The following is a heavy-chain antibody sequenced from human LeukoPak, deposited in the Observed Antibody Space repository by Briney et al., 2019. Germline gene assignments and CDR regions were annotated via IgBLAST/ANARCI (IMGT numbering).Heavy chain of an antibody. J-gene: IGHJ4*02. CDR3: ARHVGHIVVVTQYFDY. CDR1: GGSFSGYY. CDR2: INHSGST. D-gene: IGHD2-21*02. Sequence: SETLSLTCAVYGGSFSGYYWSWIRQPPGKGLEWIGEINHSGSTYYNPSLKSRVTISVDTSKNQFSLKLSSVTAADTAVYYCARHVGHIVVVTQYFDYWGQGTLVTVSS. V-gene: IGHV4-34*01.